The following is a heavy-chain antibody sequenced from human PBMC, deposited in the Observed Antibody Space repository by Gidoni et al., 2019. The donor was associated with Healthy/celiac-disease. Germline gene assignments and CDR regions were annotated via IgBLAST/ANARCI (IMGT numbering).Heavy chain of an antibody. D-gene: IGHD3-3*01. CDR3: ARAGFFWSGYFLDY. CDR1: GGSFSGYY. Sequence: QVQLQQWGAGLLKPSETLSLTCAVYGGSFSGYYWSWIRQPPGKGLEWIGEINHSGSTNYNPSLKSRVTISVDTSKNQFSLKLSSVTAADTAVYYCARAGFFWSGYFLDYWGQGTLVTVSS. V-gene: IGHV4-34*01. CDR2: INHSGST. J-gene: IGHJ4*02.